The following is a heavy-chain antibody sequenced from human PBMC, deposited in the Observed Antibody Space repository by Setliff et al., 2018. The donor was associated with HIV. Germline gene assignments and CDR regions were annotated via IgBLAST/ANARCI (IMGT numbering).Heavy chain of an antibody. CDR2: IYYSGSTSGGT. V-gene: IGHV4-59*01. J-gene: IGHJ2*01. Sequence: SETLSLTCTVSGVSITSYFWSWIRQPPGKGLEWIGFIYYSGSTSGGTNYNPSLKSRVTISLDTSKNQFSLNLSSVTAADTAVYYCASSLNGDSEPWYFDLWGRGTQVTVSS. D-gene: IGHD4-17*01. CDR3: ASSLNGDSEPWYFDL. CDR1: GVSITSYF.